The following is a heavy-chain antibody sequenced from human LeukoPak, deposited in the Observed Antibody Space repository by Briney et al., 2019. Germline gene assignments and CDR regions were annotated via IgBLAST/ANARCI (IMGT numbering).Heavy chain of an antibody. CDR2: IIGSGGST. J-gene: IGHJ4*02. CDR1: GFTMSSYF. CDR3: AKGAYDYIEVAYFDY. V-gene: IGHV3-23*01. D-gene: IGHD5-12*01. Sequence: PGGSLRLSCAASGFTMSSYFMSWVRQAPGKGLEWVSGIIGSGGSTYYADSVKGRFTISRDNSKNTLYLQVNSLTAEDTAVYYCAKGAYDYIEVAYFDYWGQGTLVTLSS.